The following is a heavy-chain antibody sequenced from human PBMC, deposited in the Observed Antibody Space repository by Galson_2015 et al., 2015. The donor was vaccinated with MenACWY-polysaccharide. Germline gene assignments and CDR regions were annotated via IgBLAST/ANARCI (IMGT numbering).Heavy chain of an antibody. Sequence: SLRLSCAAAGSKSGGSAVGWVRQAPGKGLEWVAVTRSDGRKIQYADSLRGLFGHSGDTSKTALYLEMNSLRAEDTALYYCAREGSRIVFHAFDIWGQGTMVIVSS. CDR3: AREGSRIVFHAFDI. D-gene: IGHD3-10*02. CDR2: TRSDGRKI. V-gene: IGHV3-33*01. CDR1: GSKSGGSA. J-gene: IGHJ3*02.